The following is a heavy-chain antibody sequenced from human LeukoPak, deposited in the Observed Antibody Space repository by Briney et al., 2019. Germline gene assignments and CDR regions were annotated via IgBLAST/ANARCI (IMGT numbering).Heavy chain of an antibody. CDR2: IKQDGSEK. CDR1: GFTFSSYW. V-gene: IGHV3-7*01. D-gene: IGHD1-26*01. J-gene: IGHJ3*02. Sequence: GGSLRLSCAASGFTFSSYWMSWVRQAPGKGLEWLANIKQDGSEKYYVDSVKGRFTISRDNAKNSLYLQMNSLRAEDTAVYYCARDRGGSYDLNAFDIWGQGTMVTVSS. CDR3: ARDRGGSYDLNAFDI.